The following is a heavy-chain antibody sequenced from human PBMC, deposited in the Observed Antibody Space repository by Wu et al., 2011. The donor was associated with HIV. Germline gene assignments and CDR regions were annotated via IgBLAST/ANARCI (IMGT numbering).Heavy chain of an antibody. J-gene: IGHJ4*02. V-gene: IGHV1-18*01. CDR1: GYTFTSYG. D-gene: IGHD2-2*01. CDR2: ISAYNGDT. CDR3: ATGGILGYCSSTSCNPFDY. Sequence: QVQLVQSGAEVKKPGASVKVSCKASGYTFTSYGISWVRQAPGQGLEWMGWISAYNGDTNYAQKLQGRVTMTEDTSTDTAYMELSSLRSEDTAVYYCATGGILGYCSSTSCNPFDYWGQGTLVTVSS.